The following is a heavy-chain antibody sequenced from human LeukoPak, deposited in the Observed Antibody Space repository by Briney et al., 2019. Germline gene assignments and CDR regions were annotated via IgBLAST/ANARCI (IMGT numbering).Heavy chain of an antibody. CDR3: ASRLYDSGAFDI. CDR2: IYSGGST. CDR1: GGSISSGDYY. V-gene: IGHV3-66*01. Sequence: ETLSLTCTVSGGSISSGDYYWSWIRQPPGKGLEWVSVIYSGGSTYYADSVKGRFTISRDNSKNTLYLQMNSLRAEDTAVYYCASRLYDSGAFDIWGQGTMVTVSS. D-gene: IGHD3-22*01. J-gene: IGHJ3*02.